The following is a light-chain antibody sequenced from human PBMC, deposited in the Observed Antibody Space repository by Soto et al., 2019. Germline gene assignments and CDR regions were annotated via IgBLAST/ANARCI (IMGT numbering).Light chain of an antibody. Sequence: IVLTQSPGTLSLSPGERATLSCRASQSVSSSYLAWYQQKPGQAPRLLIYGASSRATGIPDRFSGSGSGTESTLTISSLKSEDFAVYYCQQYDNWPRTFGQGTKVDIK. J-gene: IGKJ1*01. CDR1: QSVSSSY. V-gene: IGKV3-20*01. CDR2: GAS. CDR3: QQYDNWPRT.